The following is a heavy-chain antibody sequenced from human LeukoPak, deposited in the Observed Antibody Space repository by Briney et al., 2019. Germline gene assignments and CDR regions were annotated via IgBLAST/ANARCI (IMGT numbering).Heavy chain of an antibody. J-gene: IGHJ5*02. CDR2: ISSSGSTI. CDR3: AGDYFTFGGVIVAS. V-gene: IGHV3-11*04. CDR1: GFTFSDYY. Sequence: GGSLRLSCAVSGFTFSDYYMSWIRQAPGKGLEWVSYISSSGSTIHYADSVKGRCTISRDNARNSLYLQMNSLRAEDTAVYYCAGDYFTFGGVIVASWGQGTLVTVSS. D-gene: IGHD3-16*02.